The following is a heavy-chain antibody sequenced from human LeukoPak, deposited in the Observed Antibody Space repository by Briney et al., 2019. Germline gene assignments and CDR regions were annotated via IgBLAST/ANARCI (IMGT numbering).Heavy chain of an antibody. V-gene: IGHV4-39*07. CDR2: IYYSGST. Sequence: SETLSLTCTASGGSISSSSYYWGWIRQPPGKGLEWIGSIYYSGSTYYNPSLKSRVTISVDTSKNQFSLKLSSVTAADTAVYYCARDSSSSWHYDAFDIWGQGTMVTVSS. D-gene: IGHD6-13*01. J-gene: IGHJ3*02. CDR3: ARDSSSSWHYDAFDI. CDR1: GGSISSSSYY.